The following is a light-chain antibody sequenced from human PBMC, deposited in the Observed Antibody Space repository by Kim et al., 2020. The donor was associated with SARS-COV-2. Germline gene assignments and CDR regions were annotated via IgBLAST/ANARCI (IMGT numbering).Light chain of an antibody. CDR3: QSYDNTLSGYV. CDR1: SSNSEAGYD. V-gene: IGLV1-40*01. J-gene: IGLJ1*01. Sequence: RVTTSCTGSSSNSEAGYDVLWYQQFPGTAPNLLIYGSTNRPSGVPDRFSGSKSGTSASLAITGLQAEDEADYFCQSYDNTLSGYVFATGTKVTVL. CDR2: GST.